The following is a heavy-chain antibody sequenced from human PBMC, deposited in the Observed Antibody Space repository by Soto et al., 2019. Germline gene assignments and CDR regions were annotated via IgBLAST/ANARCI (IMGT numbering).Heavy chain of an antibody. J-gene: IGHJ4*02. Sequence: GGSLRLSCAASGFTFSNYAMSWVRQAQGKGLEWVSGISGGGGSTYYAGSVKGRFTISRDSSKNTLYLQMNSLRAEDTAVYYCAKDYCGSTSCSFDYWGQGTLVTVSS. CDR2: ISGGGGST. V-gene: IGHV3-23*01. D-gene: IGHD2-2*01. CDR1: GFTFSNYA. CDR3: AKDYCGSTSCSFDY.